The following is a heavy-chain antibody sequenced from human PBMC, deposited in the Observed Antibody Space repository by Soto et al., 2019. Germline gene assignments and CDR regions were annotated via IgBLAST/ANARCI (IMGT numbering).Heavy chain of an antibody. CDR3: ARDHYYGSGSSDY. J-gene: IGHJ4*02. V-gene: IGHV4-38-2*02. D-gene: IGHD3-10*01. CDR2: IYHSGST. Sequence: LSLTCAVSGYSISSGYYWGWIRQPPGKGLEWIGSIYHSGSTYYNPSLKSRVTISVDTSKNQFSLKLSSVTAADTAVYYCARDHYYGSGSSDYWGQGTLVTVSS. CDR1: GYSISSGYY.